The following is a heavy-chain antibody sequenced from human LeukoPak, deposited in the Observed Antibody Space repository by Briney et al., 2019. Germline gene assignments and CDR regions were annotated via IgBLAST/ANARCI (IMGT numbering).Heavy chain of an antibody. CDR3: ARVLWFGELSRDYYYYYGMDV. D-gene: IGHD3-10*01. J-gene: IGHJ6*02. CDR2: ISGNAGST. V-gene: IGHV3-23*01. Sequence: GGSLRLSCAASGFTLSSYAMSWVRQAPGKGLEWVSLISGNAGSTYYADSVKGRFTISRDNSKNTLYLQMNSLRAEDTTVYYCARVLWFGELSRDYYYYYGMDVWGQGTTVTVSS. CDR1: GFTLSSYA.